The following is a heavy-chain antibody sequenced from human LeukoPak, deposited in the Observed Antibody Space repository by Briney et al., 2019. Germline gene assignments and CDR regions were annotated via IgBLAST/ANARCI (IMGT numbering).Heavy chain of an antibody. Sequence: GGSLRLSCAASGFTFSSYSMTWARQAPGKGLEWVSYISSSSSTIYYADSVKGRFTISRDNAKNSLYLQMNSLRAEDTAVYYCARDSAALDYWGQGTLVTVSS. CDR3: ARDSAALDY. CDR2: ISSSSSTI. D-gene: IGHD6-13*01. J-gene: IGHJ4*02. CDR1: GFTFSSYS. V-gene: IGHV3-48*01.